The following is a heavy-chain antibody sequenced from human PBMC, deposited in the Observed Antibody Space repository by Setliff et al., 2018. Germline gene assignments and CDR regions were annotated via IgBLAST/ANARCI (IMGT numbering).Heavy chain of an antibody. CDR2: INPSGGST. D-gene: IGHD5-18*01. CDR1: GYTFTSYG. Sequence: ASVKVSCKASGYTFTSYGISWVRQAPGQGLEWMGGINPSGGSTSYAQKFQGRVTMTRDTSTSTVYMELSSLRSEDTAVYYCARWGTAMVSFSDYWGQGTLVTVSS. V-gene: IGHV1-46*01. CDR3: ARWGTAMVSFSDY. J-gene: IGHJ4*02.